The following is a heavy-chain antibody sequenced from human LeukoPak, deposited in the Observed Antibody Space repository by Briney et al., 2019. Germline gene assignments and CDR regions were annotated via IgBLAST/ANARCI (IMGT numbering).Heavy chain of an antibody. V-gene: IGHV3-30*02. D-gene: IGHD6-19*01. CDR3: AKERVAVAGGYLDY. J-gene: IGHJ4*02. CDR2: IWFDGSNE. CDR1: GFTFSNYG. Sequence: GGSLRLSCVASGFTFSNYGMHWVRQAPDKRLQWVGVIWFDGSNEYYADSVKGRFTISRDNSKNTLYLQMNSLRAEDTAVYYCAKERVAVAGGYLDYWGQGTLVTVSS.